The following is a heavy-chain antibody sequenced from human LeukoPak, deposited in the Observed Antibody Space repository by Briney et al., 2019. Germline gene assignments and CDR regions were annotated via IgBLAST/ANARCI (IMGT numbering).Heavy chain of an antibody. Sequence: ASVKVSCKASGYTFTSYGISWVRQAPGQGLEWMGGIIPIFGTANYAQKFQGRVTITADESTSTAYMELSSLRSEDTAVYYCARDGAYDYVWGSYRYYFDYWGQGTLVTVSS. CDR1: GYTFTSYG. CDR2: IIPIFGTA. CDR3: ARDGAYDYVWGSYRYYFDY. D-gene: IGHD3-16*02. V-gene: IGHV1-69*13. J-gene: IGHJ4*02.